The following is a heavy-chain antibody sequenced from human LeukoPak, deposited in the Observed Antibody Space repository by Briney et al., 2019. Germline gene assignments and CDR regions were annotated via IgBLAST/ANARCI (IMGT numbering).Heavy chain of an antibody. D-gene: IGHD6-13*01. V-gene: IGHV3-11*01. CDR1: GFTFSENN. Sequence: GGSLRLSCAASGFTFSENNMSWLRQARGKGLEWVSYISISGSAIYYADSVKGRFTISRDDAKNSLYLQMNSLRAEDTAVYYCAAAGTRSEYYFDYWGQGTLVTVSS. J-gene: IGHJ4*02. CDR3: AAAGTRSEYYFDY. CDR2: ISISGSAI.